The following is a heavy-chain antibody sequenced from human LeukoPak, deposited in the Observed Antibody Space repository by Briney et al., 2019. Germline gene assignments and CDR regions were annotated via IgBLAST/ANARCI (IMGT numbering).Heavy chain of an antibody. D-gene: IGHD2-21*01. V-gene: IGHV3-21*01. J-gene: IGHJ4*02. Sequence: GGSLRLSCAASGFTFSSYSMNWVRQAPGKGLEWVSSISSSSSYIYYAGSVKGRFTISRDNAKNSLYLQMNSLRAEDTAVYYCASPSYSATDYWGQGTLVTVSS. CDR1: GFTFSSYS. CDR2: ISSSSSYI. CDR3: ASPSYSATDY.